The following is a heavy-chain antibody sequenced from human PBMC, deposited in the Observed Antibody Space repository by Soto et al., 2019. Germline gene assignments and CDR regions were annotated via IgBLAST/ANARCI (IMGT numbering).Heavy chain of an antibody. J-gene: IGHJ3*02. CDR3: ARGWVVAATDAFDI. CDR1: GYTFTGYY. Sequence: QVQLVQSGAEVKKPGASVKVSCKASGYTFTGYYMHWVRQAPGQGLVWMGWINPNSGGTNYAQKFQGWVTMTREKSISTAYMELGRLRSDDTAVYYCARGWVVAATDAFDIWGQGTMVTVSS. CDR2: INPNSGGT. V-gene: IGHV1-2*04. D-gene: IGHD2-15*01.